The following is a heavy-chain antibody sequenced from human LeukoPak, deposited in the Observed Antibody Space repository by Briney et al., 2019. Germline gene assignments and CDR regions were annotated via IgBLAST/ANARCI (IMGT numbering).Heavy chain of an antibody. CDR3: ARDNTFHDVDTAMVDAMDV. V-gene: IGHV3-21*01. J-gene: IGHJ6*03. CDR1: GFTFSSYS. Sequence: PGGSLRLSCAASGFTFSSYSMNWVRQAPGKGLEWVSSISSSSSYIYYADSVKGRFTIYRDNAKNSLYLQMNSLRAEDTAVYYCARDNTFHDVDTAMVDAMDVWGKGTTVTVSS. D-gene: IGHD5-18*01. CDR2: ISSSSSYI.